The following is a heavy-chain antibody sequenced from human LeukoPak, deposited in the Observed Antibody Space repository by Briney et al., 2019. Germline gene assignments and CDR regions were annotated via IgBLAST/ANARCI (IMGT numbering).Heavy chain of an antibody. CDR1: GFIFNGYT. V-gene: IGHV3-30*03. CDR2: ISYDGSNK. Sequence: PGGSLRLSCEASGFIFNGYTMNWVRQAPGKGLEWVAVISYDGSNKYYADSVKGRFTISRDNSNNTLFLQMNSLRPEDTAIYYCARHPGDFTGIVNYYYMDVWGKGTTVTVSS. D-gene: IGHD1-26*01. CDR3: ARHPGDFTGIVNYYYMDV. J-gene: IGHJ6*03.